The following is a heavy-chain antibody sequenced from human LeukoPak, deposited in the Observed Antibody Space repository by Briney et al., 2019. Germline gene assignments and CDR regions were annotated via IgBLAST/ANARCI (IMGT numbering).Heavy chain of an antibody. CDR3: ARGGGLDV. Sequence: GGSLRLSCATSGFSFSSYWMSWVRQAPGKGLEWVVNIKKDGSEKYYVDSVKGRFTISRDNAKNSLYLQMSNLRAEDTAVYFCARGGGLDVWGQGATVTVSS. CDR2: IKKDGSEK. CDR1: GFSFSSYW. D-gene: IGHD3-16*01. J-gene: IGHJ6*02. V-gene: IGHV3-7*03.